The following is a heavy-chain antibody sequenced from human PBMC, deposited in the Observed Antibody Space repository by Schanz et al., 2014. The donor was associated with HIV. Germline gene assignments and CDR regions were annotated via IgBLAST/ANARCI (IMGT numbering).Heavy chain of an antibody. Sequence: QVQLQQWGAGLLKPSQTLSLTCSVYGGSFSGYSWTWIRQPPGKGLEWIGEINHGGYTNYNPSLKRRVSLSGDTSKNQFALKGPSLTAADTAVYYCARGPFPGYSSSEFYYYSGLDVWGQGTTVTVSS. CDR3: ARGPFPGYSSSEFYYYSGLDV. V-gene: IGHV4-34*01. CDR1: GGSFSGYS. J-gene: IGHJ6*02. D-gene: IGHD6-13*01. CDR2: INHGGYT.